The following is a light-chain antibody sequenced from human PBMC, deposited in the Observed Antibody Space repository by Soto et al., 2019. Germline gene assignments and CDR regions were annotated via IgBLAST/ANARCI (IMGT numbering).Light chain of an antibody. CDR1: SSDVGGYNY. CDR3: SSYTSSSTVV. CDR2: EVS. Sequence: QSVLTQPASVSGSPGQSITISCTGTSSDVGGYNYVSWYQQHPGKAPKLMIYEVSNRPSGVSNRFSGSKSGNTASLTISGLKAEDDSDYYCSSYTSSSTVVFGGGTKVTVL. J-gene: IGLJ2*01. V-gene: IGLV2-14*01.